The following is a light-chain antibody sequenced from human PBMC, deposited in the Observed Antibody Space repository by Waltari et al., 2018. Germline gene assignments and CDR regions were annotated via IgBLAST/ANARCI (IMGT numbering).Light chain of an antibody. CDR1: QSVGSSS. Sequence: EIVLTQSPGTASLSPGERVTLSCRASQSVGSSSLAWYQQKPGQAPRLVIYRASRRATGIPDRFSGRWAWNDFSLTISRLEAEDFAVYYWQQQCNLPATFGQGTKVEIK. V-gene: IGKV3-20*01. CDR3: QQQCNLPAT. J-gene: IGKJ1*01. CDR2: RAS.